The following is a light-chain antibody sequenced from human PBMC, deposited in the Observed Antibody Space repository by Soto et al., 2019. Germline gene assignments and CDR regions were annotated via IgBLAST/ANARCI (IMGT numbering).Light chain of an antibody. V-gene: IGKV3-15*01. CDR1: QSVSNN. CDR2: GAS. J-gene: IGKJ1*01. CDR3: QQYNIWPPWT. Sequence: LMTQSPATLSVSPGDRAPLSCRASQSVSNNLAWYQQKPGQAPRLLIFGASTRATGIPARFSGSGSATAFTLTISSLQSGDFAVYYCQQYNIWPPWTFGQGTK.